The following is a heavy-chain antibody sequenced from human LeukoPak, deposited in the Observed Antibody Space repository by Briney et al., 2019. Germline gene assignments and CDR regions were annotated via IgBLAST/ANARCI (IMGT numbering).Heavy chain of an antibody. J-gene: IGHJ3*02. Sequence: VASVKVSCKASGYTFTGYYMHWVRQAPGQGLEWMGWINPNSGGTNYAQKFQGRVTMTRDTSISTAYMELSRLRSDDTAVYYCARWESNTAMVDDAFDIWGQGTMVTVSS. V-gene: IGHV1-2*02. CDR3: ARWESNTAMVDDAFDI. D-gene: IGHD5-18*01. CDR2: INPNSGGT. CDR1: GYTFTGYY.